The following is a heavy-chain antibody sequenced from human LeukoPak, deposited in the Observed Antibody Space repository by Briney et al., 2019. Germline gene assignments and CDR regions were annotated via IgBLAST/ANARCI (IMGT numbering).Heavy chain of an antibody. D-gene: IGHD3-22*01. CDR3: ARENYPLDYDSSGYRNYYYYYYMDV. CDR1: GGSISSYY. Sequence: PSETLSLTCTVSGGSISSYYWSWIRQPPGKGLEWIGYIYYSGSTNYNPSLKSRVTISVDTSKNQFSLKLSSVTAADTAVYYCARENYPLDYDSSGYRNYYYYYYMDVWGKGTTVTVSS. V-gene: IGHV4-59*12. CDR2: IYYSGST. J-gene: IGHJ6*03.